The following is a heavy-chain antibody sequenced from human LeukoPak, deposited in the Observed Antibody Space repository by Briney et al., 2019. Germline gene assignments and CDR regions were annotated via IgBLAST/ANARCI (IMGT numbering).Heavy chain of an antibody. Sequence: SETLSLTCTVSGDSISSYYWSWIRKPPGKGLEWIGYIYYSGSTNYNPSLKSRVTISVDTSKNQFSLKLSSVTAADTAVYYCARDGSGYSSSWLYYWGQGTLVTVSS. CDR3: ARDGSGYSSSWLYY. CDR1: GDSISSYY. J-gene: IGHJ4*02. V-gene: IGHV4-59*01. CDR2: IYYSGST. D-gene: IGHD6-13*01.